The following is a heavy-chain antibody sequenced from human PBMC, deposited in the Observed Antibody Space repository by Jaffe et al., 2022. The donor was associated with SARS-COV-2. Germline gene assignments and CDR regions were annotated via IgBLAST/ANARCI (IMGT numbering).Heavy chain of an antibody. V-gene: IGHV3-23*04. J-gene: IGHJ2*01. CDR2: ISGSGGST. CDR3: AKEGYYGSGTYNWYFDL. D-gene: IGHD3-10*01. CDR1: GFTFNSYA. Sequence: EVQLVESGGGLIQPGGSLRLSCAASGFTFNSYAMSWVRQAPGKGLEWVSAISGSGGSTYFTDSVKGRFTISRDNSKNTLYLQMNSLRAEDTAVYFCAKEGYYGSGTYNWYFDLWGRGTLVTVSS.